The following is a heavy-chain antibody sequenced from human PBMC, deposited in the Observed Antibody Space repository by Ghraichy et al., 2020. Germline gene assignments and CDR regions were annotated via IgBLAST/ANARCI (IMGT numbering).Heavy chain of an antibody. Sequence: SQTLSLTCAISGDSVSSNRVAWNWIRQSPSRGLEWLGRTYYRSKWYNDYAVSVKSRITINPDTSKNQFSLQLNSVTPEDTAVYYCARGLDSSFDFWGQGILVTVSS. D-gene: IGHD3/OR15-3a*01. J-gene: IGHJ4*02. CDR2: TYYRSKWYN. CDR3: ARGLDSSFDF. CDR1: GDSVSSNRVA. V-gene: IGHV6-1*01.